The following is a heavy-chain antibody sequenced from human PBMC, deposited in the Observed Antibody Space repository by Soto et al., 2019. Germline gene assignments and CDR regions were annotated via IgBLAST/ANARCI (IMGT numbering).Heavy chain of an antibody. D-gene: IGHD3-3*01. CDR2: IYWDDDK. J-gene: IGHJ4*02. CDR3: AHRVLRAVFGLVTTTAIYFDF. Sequence: QITLNESGPTVVKPTETLTLTCTFSGFSLTTSGVGVGWVRQSPGTAPEWLAFIYWDDDKRYSTSLKSRLTITKDTSTNQVVLTMANVDPADTATYYCAHRVLRAVFGLVTTTAIYFDFWGQGTPVVVSS. V-gene: IGHV2-5*02. CDR1: GFSLTTSGVG.